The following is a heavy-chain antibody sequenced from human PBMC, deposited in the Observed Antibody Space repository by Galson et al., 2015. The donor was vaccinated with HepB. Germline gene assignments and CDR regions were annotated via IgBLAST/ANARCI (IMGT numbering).Heavy chain of an antibody. J-gene: IGHJ4*02. CDR3: ATTTPYYYGSRAYLHPLDY. D-gene: IGHD3-22*01. Sequence: SVKVSCKVSGYILTELSMHWVRQAPGKGLEWMGGFDPEDGETIYAQKFQGRVTMTEDTSTETVYMELSSLRSEDTAVYYCATTTPYYYGSRAYLHPLDYWGQGTLVTVSS. CDR1: GYILTELS. V-gene: IGHV1-24*01. CDR2: FDPEDGET.